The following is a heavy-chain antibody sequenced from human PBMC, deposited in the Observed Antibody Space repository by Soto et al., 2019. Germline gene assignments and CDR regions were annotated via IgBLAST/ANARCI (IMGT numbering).Heavy chain of an antibody. Sequence: SVKVSCKASGGTFSSYAISWVRQAPGQGLEWMGGIIPIFGTANYAQKFQGRVTITADESTSTAYMELSSLRSEDTAVYYCARVRGTYDYGDYSLDYWGQGTLVTVSS. J-gene: IGHJ4*02. CDR2: IIPIFGTA. CDR3: ARVRGTYDYGDYSLDY. D-gene: IGHD4-17*01. CDR1: GGTFSSYA. V-gene: IGHV1-69*13.